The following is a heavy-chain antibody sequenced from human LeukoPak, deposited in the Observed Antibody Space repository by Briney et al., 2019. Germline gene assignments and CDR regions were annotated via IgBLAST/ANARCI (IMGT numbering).Heavy chain of an antibody. J-gene: IGHJ5*02. V-gene: IGHV3-21*01. CDR3: ARVAVAGFTYNWLDP. CDR1: GFTFSSYS. CDR2: ISSSSSYI. D-gene: IGHD6-19*01. Sequence: PGGSLRLSCAASGFTFSSYSMNWVRQAPGKGLEWVSSISSSSSYIYYADSVKGRFTISRDNAKNSLYLQMNSLRAEDTAVYYCARVAVAGFTYNWLDPWGQGTLVTVSS.